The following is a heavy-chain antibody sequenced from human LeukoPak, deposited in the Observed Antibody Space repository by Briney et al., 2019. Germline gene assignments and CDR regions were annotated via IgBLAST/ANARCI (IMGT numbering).Heavy chain of an antibody. CDR2: IYYSGST. CDR3: ARQSTMIVVVITTQGDDWFDP. V-gene: IGHV4-39*01. Sequence: SETLSLTCTVSGGSISSSSYYWSWIRQPPGKGLEWIGSIYYSGSTYYHPSLKSRITISVDTSKNQFSLQLSSVTAADTAVYYCARQSTMIVVVITTQGDDWFDPWGQGTLVTVSS. CDR1: GGSISSSSYY. D-gene: IGHD3-22*01. J-gene: IGHJ5*02.